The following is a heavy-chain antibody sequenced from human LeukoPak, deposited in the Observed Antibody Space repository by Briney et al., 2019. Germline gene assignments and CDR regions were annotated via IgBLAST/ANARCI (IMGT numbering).Heavy chain of an antibody. J-gene: IGHJ6*02. CDR1: GFTFSSYA. V-gene: IGHV3-30*18. CDR3: AKLLTYYDFWSGYYREPYYYYYGMDV. CDR2: ISYDGSNK. Sequence: GGSLRLSCAASGFTFSSYAMHWVRQAPGKGLEWVAVISYDGSNKYYADSVKGRFTISRDNSKNTLYLQMNSLRAEDTAVYYCAKLLTYYDFWSGYYREPYYYYYGMDVWGQGTTVTVSS. D-gene: IGHD3-3*01.